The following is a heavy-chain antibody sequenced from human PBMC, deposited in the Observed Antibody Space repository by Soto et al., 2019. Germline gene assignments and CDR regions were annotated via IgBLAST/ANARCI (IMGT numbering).Heavy chain of an antibody. Sequence: QVQLVQSGAEVKKPGASVKVSCKASGYTFTSYGISWVRQAPGQGLEWMGWISAYNGNTNYAQKLQGRVTMTTDTSMNTAYMELRSLRSDDTAVYYCARVYCSGGSCYLGFGWYYYYMDVWGKGTTVTVSS. V-gene: IGHV1-18*01. CDR2: ISAYNGNT. CDR3: ARVYCSGGSCYLGFGWYYYYMDV. J-gene: IGHJ6*03. D-gene: IGHD2-15*01. CDR1: GYTFTSYG.